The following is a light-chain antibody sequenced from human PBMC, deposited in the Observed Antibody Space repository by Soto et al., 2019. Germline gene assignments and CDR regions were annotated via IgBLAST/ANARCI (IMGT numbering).Light chain of an antibody. CDR3: QQRSNWPPET. CDR2: DAS. J-gene: IGKJ3*01. Sequence: EIVLTQSPATLSLSPGERATLSCRASQIVSSYLAWYQQKPGQAPRLLIYDASNRATGIPARFSGSGSGTDFTLTISSLEPEDFAVYYCQQRSNWPPETFGPGTKVDIK. V-gene: IGKV3-11*01. CDR1: QIVSSY.